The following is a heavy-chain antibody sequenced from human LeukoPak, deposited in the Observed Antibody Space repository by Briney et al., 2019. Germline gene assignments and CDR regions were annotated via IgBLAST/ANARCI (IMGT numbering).Heavy chain of an antibody. CDR1: GFTFSSYS. D-gene: IGHD2/OR15-2a*01. V-gene: IGHV3-48*01. Sequence: GGSLTLSCAASGFTFSSYSMSWVRQAPGKGLECVSYISSGSSTIYYADSVKGRFTISRDNAKNSLYLQMNSLRAEDTAVYYCARGDRNSSPYWGQGTLVTVSS. CDR2: ISSGSSTI. J-gene: IGHJ4*02. CDR3: ARGDRNSSPY.